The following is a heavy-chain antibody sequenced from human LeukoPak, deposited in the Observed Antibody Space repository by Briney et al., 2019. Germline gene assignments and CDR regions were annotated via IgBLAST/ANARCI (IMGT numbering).Heavy chain of an antibody. CDR2: IRYDGSNK. J-gene: IGHJ6*03. CDR1: GFTFSSYG. CDR3: AKAGRGEDYYYYYMDV. V-gene: IGHV3-30*02. D-gene: IGHD3-10*01. Sequence: GGSLRLSCAASGFTFSSYGMHWVRQAPGKGLEWVAFIRYDGSNKYYADSVKGRSTISRDNSKNTLYLQMNSLRAEDTAVYYCAKAGRGEDYYYYYMDVWGKGTTVTVSS.